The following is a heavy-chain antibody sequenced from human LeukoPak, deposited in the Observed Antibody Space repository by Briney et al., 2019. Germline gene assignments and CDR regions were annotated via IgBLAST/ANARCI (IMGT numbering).Heavy chain of an antibody. CDR1: GFTFSSYG. D-gene: IGHD6-19*01. Sequence: GGSLRLSCAASGFTFSSYGMNWVRQAPGKGLEWVSAISGSGDSTYYADSVKGRFTISRDNSKSTLYLQMNSLRAEDAAVYYCAKETYSSGWDLDAFDIWGQGTMVTVSS. J-gene: IGHJ3*02. CDR2: ISGSGDST. V-gene: IGHV3-23*01. CDR3: AKETYSSGWDLDAFDI.